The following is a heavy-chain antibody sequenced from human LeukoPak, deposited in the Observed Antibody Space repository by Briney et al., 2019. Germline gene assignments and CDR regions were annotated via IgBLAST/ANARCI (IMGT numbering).Heavy chain of an antibody. CDR3: ARDGTMVRGVIGY. CDR1: GFISSSYP. D-gene: IGHD3-10*01. CDR2: VSYDGSRK. J-gene: IGHJ4*02. V-gene: IGHV3-30*04. Sequence: GGSLRLSCAASGFISSSYPMHWVRQAPGKGLDWVAFVSYDGSRKYYADSVKGRFTISRDNSKNTLYLQMNSLRTEDTAVYYCARDGTMVRGVIGYWGQGTLVTVPS.